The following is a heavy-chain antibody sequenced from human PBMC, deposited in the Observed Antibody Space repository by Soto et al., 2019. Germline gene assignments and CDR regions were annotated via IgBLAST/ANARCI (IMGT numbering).Heavy chain of an antibody. D-gene: IGHD4-17*01. CDR1: GFTFGTYS. CDR2: ISSHSNYI. J-gene: IGHJ4*02. Sequence: GGSLRLSCAASGFTFGTYSMNWVRQAPGKGLDWVSSISSHSNYIYYADSLRGRVTISRDNAKKLLYLEVNRLTVDDTGIYYCARDSGTVNPGYFDFWGQGILVTVSS. V-gene: IGHV3-21*01. CDR3: ARDSGTVNPGYFDF.